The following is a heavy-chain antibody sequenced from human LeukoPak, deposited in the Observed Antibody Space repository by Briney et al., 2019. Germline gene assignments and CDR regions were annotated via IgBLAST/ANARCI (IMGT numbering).Heavy chain of an antibody. D-gene: IGHD6-13*01. CDR1: GFTFSSYA. CDR3: AKDRVVGSSWYYFDY. Sequence: PGGSLRLSCAASGFTFSSYAMSWVRQAPGKGLEWVSAISGSGGSTYYADSVKGRFTISRDNSENTLYLQMNSLRAEDTAVYYCAKDRVVGSSWYYFDYWGQGTLVTVSS. J-gene: IGHJ4*02. CDR2: ISGSGGST. V-gene: IGHV3-23*01.